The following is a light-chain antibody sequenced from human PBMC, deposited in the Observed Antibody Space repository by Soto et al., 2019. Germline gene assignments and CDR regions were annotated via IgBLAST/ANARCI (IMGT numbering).Light chain of an antibody. Sequence: DIVMTQSPDSLAVSLGERATINCKSSQNLFYSSTNNKFLASSNNKNYLAWYQKKPWQPPKMLIYWASTRESWVPDRFSGSGSGADVNLTISCLQTEDVAVYYCQQYSSLYSFGQGTRLEIQ. CDR1: QNLFYSSTNNKFLASSNNKNY. CDR2: WAS. CDR3: QQYSSLYS. J-gene: IGKJ2*01. V-gene: IGKV4-1*01.